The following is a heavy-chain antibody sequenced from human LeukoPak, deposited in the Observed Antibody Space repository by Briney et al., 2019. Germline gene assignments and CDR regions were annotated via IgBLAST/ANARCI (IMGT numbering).Heavy chain of an antibody. Sequence: ASVKVSCKASGYTFTSYDINWVRQATGQGLEWMGWMNPNSGNTGYAQKFQGRVTMTRNTSISTAYMELSSLRSEDTVVYYCARGTRHHYYYYGMDVWGQGTTVTVSS. CDR3: ARGTRHHYYYYGMDV. CDR1: GYTFTSYD. V-gene: IGHV1-8*01. CDR2: MNPNSGNT. J-gene: IGHJ6*02.